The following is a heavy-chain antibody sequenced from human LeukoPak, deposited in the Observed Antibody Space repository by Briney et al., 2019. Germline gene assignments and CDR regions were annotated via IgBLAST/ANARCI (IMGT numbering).Heavy chain of an antibody. CDR3: ARARYSSSFRAFDI. V-gene: IGHV3-21*01. J-gene: IGHJ3*02. Sequence: GGSLRLSCAASGFTFSSYSMNWVRQAPGKGLEWVSSISSSSSYIYYADSVKGRFTVSRDNAKNSLYLQMNSLRAEDTAVYYCARARYSSSFRAFDIWGQGTMVTVSS. CDR2: ISSSSSYI. CDR1: GFTFSSYS. D-gene: IGHD6-13*01.